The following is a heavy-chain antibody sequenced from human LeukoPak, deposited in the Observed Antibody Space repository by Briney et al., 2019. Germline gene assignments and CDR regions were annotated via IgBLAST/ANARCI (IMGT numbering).Heavy chain of an antibody. CDR2: ISYDGSNK. Sequence: PGRSLRLSCAASGFTFSSYAMHWVRQAPGKGLEWVAVISYDGSNKYYADSVKGRFTISRDNSKNTLYLQMNNLRAEDTAVYYCARARNPYSSSCPPHPWGQGTLVTVSS. D-gene: IGHD6-13*01. J-gene: IGHJ5*02. V-gene: IGHV3-30*04. CDR1: GFTFSSYA. CDR3: ARARNPYSSSCPPHP.